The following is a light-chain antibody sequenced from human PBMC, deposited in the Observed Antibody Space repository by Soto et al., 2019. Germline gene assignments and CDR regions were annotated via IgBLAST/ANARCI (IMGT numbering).Light chain of an antibody. J-gene: IGLJ1*01. CDR1: SGDVGGYNY. CDR2: DVS. Sequence: QSVLTQPRSLSGSPGQSVTISCTGTSGDVGGYNYVSWYQQHPGKAPKLMIYDVSKRPSGVPDRFSGSKSGNTASLTISGLQAEDEADYYCCSYAGSYTLYVFGTGTKVTVL. CDR3: CSYAGSYTLYV. V-gene: IGLV2-11*01.